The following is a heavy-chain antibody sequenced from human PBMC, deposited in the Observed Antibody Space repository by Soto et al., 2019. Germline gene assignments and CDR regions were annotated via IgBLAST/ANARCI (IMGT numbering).Heavy chain of an antibody. Sequence: SETPSLTCTVSGCSISSGGYYWSWILHHPGKGLEWIGYIYYSGSTYYNPSLKSRVTISVDTSKNQFSLKLSSVTAADTAVYYCARGRGIVATINRPIPFDYSGPGTLVTLSS. CDR3: ARGRGIVATINRPIPFDY. J-gene: IGHJ4*02. CDR2: IYYSGST. CDR1: GCSISSGGYY. V-gene: IGHV4-31*03. D-gene: IGHD5-12*01.